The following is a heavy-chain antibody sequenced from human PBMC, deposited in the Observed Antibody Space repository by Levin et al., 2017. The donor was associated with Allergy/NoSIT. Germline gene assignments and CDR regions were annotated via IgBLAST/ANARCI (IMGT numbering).Heavy chain of an antibody. CDR3: ARGLNDHSNWVPIDY. J-gene: IGHJ4*02. CDR1: GGSFSGYY. CDR2: INHSGST. Sequence: PGGSLRLSCAVYGGSFSGYYWSWIRQPPGKGLEWIGEINHSGSTNYNPSLKSRVTISVDTSKNQFSLKLSSVTAADTAVYYCARGLNDHSNWVPIDYWGQGTLVTVSS. V-gene: IGHV4-34*01. D-gene: IGHD4-11*01.